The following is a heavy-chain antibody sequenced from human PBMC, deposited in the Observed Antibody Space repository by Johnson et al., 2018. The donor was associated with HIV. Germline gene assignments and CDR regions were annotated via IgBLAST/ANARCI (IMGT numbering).Heavy chain of an antibody. V-gene: IGHV3-15*01. J-gene: IGHJ3*02. Sequence: VQVVESGGGLVQPGGSLRLSCAASGFTFSNAWMSWVRQAPGKGLEWVGRIKSKTDGGTTDYAAPVKGRFTITRDDSKHTLYLQMNSLKTEDTAVYYCTTFGRGTYAFDIWGQGTMVTVSS. CDR1: GFTFSNAW. CDR3: TTFGRGTYAFDI. CDR2: IKSKTDGGTT. D-gene: IGHD1-14*01.